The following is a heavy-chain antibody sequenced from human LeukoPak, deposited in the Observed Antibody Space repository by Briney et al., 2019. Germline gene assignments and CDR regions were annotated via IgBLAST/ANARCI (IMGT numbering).Heavy chain of an antibody. CDR1: GGSISSYY. CDR2: IYYSGST. V-gene: IGHV4-59*01. CDR3: ARDGSVPGQNYYYYGMDV. D-gene: IGHD3-10*01. Sequence: SETLSLICTVSGGSISSYYWSWIRQPPGKGLEWIGYIYYSGSTNYNPSLKSRVTISVDTSKNQFSLKLSSVTAADTAVYYCARDGSVPGQNYYYYGMDVWGQGTTVTVSS. J-gene: IGHJ6*02.